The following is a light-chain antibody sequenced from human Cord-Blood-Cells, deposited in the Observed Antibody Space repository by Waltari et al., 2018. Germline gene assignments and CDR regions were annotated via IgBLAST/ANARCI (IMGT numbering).Light chain of an antibody. V-gene: IGLV2-14*02. Sequence: QPALPQPAPVSGSLGQSIPFPCTGPGRIVGVFNLSSWYQQHPGKAPKLMIYEGSKRPSGVSNRFSGSKSGNTASLTISGLQAEDEADYYCSSYTSSSTLVFGGGTKLTVL. CDR2: EGS. J-gene: IGLJ2*01. CDR3: SSYTSSSTLV. CDR1: GRIVGVFNL.